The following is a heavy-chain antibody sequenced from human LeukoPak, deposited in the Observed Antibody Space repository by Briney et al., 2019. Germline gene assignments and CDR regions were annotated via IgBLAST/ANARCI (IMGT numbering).Heavy chain of an antibody. CDR1: GGSISSYY. CDR2: IYYSGST. J-gene: IGHJ3*02. CDR3: ARVRWFGEFYDAFDI. D-gene: IGHD3-10*01. V-gene: IGHV4-59*01. Sequence: SETLSLTCTVSGGSISSYYWSWIRQPPGKGLESIGYIYYSGSTNYNPSLKSRVTISVDTSKNQFSLKLSSVTAADTAVYYCARVRWFGEFYDAFDIWGQGTMVTVSS.